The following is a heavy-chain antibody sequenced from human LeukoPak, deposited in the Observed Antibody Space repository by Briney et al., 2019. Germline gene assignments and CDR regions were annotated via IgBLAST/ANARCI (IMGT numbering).Heavy chain of an antibody. V-gene: IGHV3-23*01. CDR1: GFAFSRYA. D-gene: IGHD3-9*01. CDR2: IGGLGEST. Sequence: GGSLRLSCEASGFAFSRYAMTWVRQAPGKGLEWVSTIGGLGESTNYGDSVKGRFTISRDNSKNTLYLQMNNLRAEDTAVYYCAKDRDIILTGHGMDVWGQGTTVTVSS. J-gene: IGHJ6*02. CDR3: AKDRDIILTGHGMDV.